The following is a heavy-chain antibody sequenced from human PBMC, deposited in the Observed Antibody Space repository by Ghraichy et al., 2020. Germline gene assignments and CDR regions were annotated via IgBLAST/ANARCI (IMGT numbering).Heavy chain of an antibody. Sequence: GGSLRLSCAASGFTFSCYVVNWVRQAPGQGLEWVSVTRAGGGKKLYTDSVKGRFTISRDNSKNTLYLQMNSLRAEDTAVYYCAREEDQNSFDYWGQGTLVTVSS. J-gene: IGHJ4*02. CDR2: TRAGGGKK. CDR1: GFTFSCYV. V-gene: IGHV3-30-3*01. CDR3: AREEDQNSFDY.